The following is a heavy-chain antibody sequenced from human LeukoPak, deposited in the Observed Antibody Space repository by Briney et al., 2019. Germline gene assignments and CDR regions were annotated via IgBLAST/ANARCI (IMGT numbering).Heavy chain of an antibody. V-gene: IGHV3-23*01. CDR3: AKTLEGYIVVVVAATVAFDI. CDR2: ISGSGGST. J-gene: IGHJ3*02. CDR1: GFTFSSYA. Sequence: GGSLRLSCAASGFTFSSYAMSWVRQAPGKGLERVSAISGSGGSTYYADSVKGRFTISRDNSKNTLYLQMNSLRAEDTAVYYCAKTLEGYIVVVVAATVAFDIWGQGTMVTVSS. D-gene: IGHD2-15*01.